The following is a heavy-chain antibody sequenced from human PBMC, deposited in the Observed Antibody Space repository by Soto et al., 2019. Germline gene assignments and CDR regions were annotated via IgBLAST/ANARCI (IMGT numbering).Heavy chain of an antibody. V-gene: IGHV3-23*01. CDR1: GGTFSTYA. CDR2: ISGRGDSS. J-gene: IGHJ1*01. CDR3: ANAYCSSTSCRAEYFQH. Sequence: SCKASGGTFSTYAMSWVRDARGQGLEGVSAISGRGDSSYYADSVKGRFTISRDNSKNTLYLQMNSLRAEDTAVYYCANAYCSSTSCRAEYFQHWGQGTLVTVSS. D-gene: IGHD2-2*01.